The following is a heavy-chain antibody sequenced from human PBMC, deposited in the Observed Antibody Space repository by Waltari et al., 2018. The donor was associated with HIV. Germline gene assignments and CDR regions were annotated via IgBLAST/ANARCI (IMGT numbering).Heavy chain of an antibody. Sequence: EVQLLESGGGLVQPGGSLRLSCAASGFTFSSYAMSWVRQAPGKGLEWVSAISGSGGGTYYADSVKGRFTISRDNSKNTLYLQMNSLRAEDTAVYYCAKDIHPLLGFGELFYWGQGTLVTVSS. V-gene: IGHV3-23*01. CDR1: GFTFSSYA. J-gene: IGHJ4*02. CDR2: ISGSGGGT. CDR3: AKDIHPLLGFGELFY. D-gene: IGHD3-10*01.